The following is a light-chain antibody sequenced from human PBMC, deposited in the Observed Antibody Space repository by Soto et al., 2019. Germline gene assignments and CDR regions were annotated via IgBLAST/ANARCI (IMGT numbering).Light chain of an antibody. V-gene: IGKV3-15*01. CDR1: QSVTSN. CDR2: DAS. J-gene: IGKJ2*01. Sequence: EIVMTQSPATLSVSPGERATLSCRASQSVTSNLAWYQQKPGQAPRLLIYDASTRATGLPARFSGSGSGTEFTLTISSLQSEDFAVYYCQQYNDWSPYTFGQGTKLEIK. CDR3: QQYNDWSPYT.